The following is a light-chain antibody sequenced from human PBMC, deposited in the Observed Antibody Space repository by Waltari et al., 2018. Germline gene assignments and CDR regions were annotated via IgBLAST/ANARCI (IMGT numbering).Light chain of an antibody. V-gene: IGKV2D-29*02. CDR2: EVS. Sequence: DIVMTQTPLSLSVTPGQPASIPCKSSPSLLHSDGKTYLYWYLQKPGQSPQLLTYEVSNRFSGVPDRFSGSGSGTDFTLKISRVEAEDVGVYYCMQSIQLPPAFGQGTRLEIK. CDR1: PSLLHSDGKTY. CDR3: MQSIQLPPA. J-gene: IGKJ5*01.